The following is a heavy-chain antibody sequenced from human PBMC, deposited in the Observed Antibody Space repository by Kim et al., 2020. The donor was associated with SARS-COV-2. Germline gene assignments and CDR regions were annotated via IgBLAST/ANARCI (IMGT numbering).Heavy chain of an antibody. J-gene: IGHJ6*02. CDR2: IYPGDSDT. D-gene: IGHD2-15*01. V-gene: IGHV5-51*01. CDR1: GYSFTSYW. CDR3: ARRARCSGGSCYWIRDERLDV. Sequence: GESLKISCKGSGYSFTSYWIGWVRQMPGKGLEWMGIIYPGDSDTRYSPSFQGQVTISADKSISTAYLQWSSLKASDTAMYYCARRARCSGGSCYWIRDERLDVWGQGTTVTVSS.